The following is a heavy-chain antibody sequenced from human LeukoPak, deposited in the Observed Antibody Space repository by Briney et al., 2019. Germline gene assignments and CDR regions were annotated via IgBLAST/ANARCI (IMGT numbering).Heavy chain of an antibody. J-gene: IGHJ4*02. CDR1: GFTFSSYS. V-gene: IGHV3-48*04. D-gene: IGHD3-10*01. CDR3: ARAHLWFGEGNFDY. CDR2: ISSSSSTI. Sequence: GGSLRLSCAASGFTFSSYSMNWVRQAPGKGLEWVSYISSSSSTIYYADSVKGRFTISRDNAKNSLYLQMNSLRAEDTAVYYCARAHLWFGEGNFDYWGQGTLVTVSS.